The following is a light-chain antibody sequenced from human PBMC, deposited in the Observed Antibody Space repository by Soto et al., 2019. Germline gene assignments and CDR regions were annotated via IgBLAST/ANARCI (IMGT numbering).Light chain of an antibody. CDR3: QQYDDWLRLT. J-gene: IGKJ4*01. V-gene: IGKV3D-15*01. CDR2: GAS. Sequence: EIVMTQSPATLSVSPGESATLSCRASQSVNLYLAWYQQKPGQAPRLLIFGASYRATGIPARFSGSGSGTEFNLTISSLQSEDFAVYFCQQYDDWLRLTFGGGTKVDIK. CDR1: QSVNLY.